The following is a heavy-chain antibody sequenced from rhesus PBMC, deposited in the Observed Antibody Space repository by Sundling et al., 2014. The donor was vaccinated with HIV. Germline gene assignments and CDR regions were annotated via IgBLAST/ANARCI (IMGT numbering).Heavy chain of an antibody. CDR3: ARDQAGLDY. CDR2: VYGGAGTT. Sequence: QVQLQESGPGLVKPSETLTLTCAVSGDSMNRNYWNWIRQAPGKGLEWIGRVYGGAGTTDYNPSLKSRVTISIDTSKNQLSLKLSSVTAADTAVYYCARDQAGLDYWGRGVLVTVSS. CDR1: GDSMNRNY. J-gene: IGHJ4*01. V-gene: IGHV4S2*01.